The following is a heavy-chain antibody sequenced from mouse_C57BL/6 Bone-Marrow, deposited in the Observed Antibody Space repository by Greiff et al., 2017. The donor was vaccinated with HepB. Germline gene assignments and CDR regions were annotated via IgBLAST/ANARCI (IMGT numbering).Heavy chain of an antibody. CDR3: TTWRLSY. Sequence: VQLQQSGAELVRPGASVKLSCTASGFNIKDDYMHWVKQRPEQGLEWIGWIDPENGDTEYASKFQGKATITADTSSNTAYLQLSSLTSEDTAVYYCTTWRLSYWGQGTLVTVSA. V-gene: IGHV14-4*01. J-gene: IGHJ3*01. CDR1: GFNIKDDY. CDR2: IDPENGDT.